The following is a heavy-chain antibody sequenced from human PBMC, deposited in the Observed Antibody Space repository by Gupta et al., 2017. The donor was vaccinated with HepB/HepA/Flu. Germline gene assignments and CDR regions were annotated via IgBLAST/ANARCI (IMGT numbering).Heavy chain of an antibody. V-gene: IGHV4-39*01. D-gene: IGHD3-22*01. J-gene: IGHJ4*02. CDR3: ARGYYYDSSGYYGPPGR. Sequence: QLQLQESGPGLVKPSETLSLTCTVSGGSISSSSYYWGWIRQPPGKGLEWIGSIYYSGSTYYNPSLKSRVTISVDTSKNQFSLKLSSVTAADTAVYYCARGYYYDSSGYYGPPGRWGQGTLVTVSS. CDR1: GGSISSSSYY. CDR2: IYYSGST.